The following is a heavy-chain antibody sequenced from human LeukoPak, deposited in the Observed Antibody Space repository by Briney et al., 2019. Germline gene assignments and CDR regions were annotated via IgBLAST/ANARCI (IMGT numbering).Heavy chain of an antibody. D-gene: IGHD5-18*01. Sequence: GGSLRLSCAAPGFTFSFYSMNWVRQAPGKGLEWVSYISSSDNTIHYADSVKGRFTISRDNAKNSLYLEMNSLRDEDTAVYYCARVHRGYSYGRLDYWGQGTLVTVSS. CDR3: ARVHRGYSYGRLDY. V-gene: IGHV3-48*02. CDR2: ISSSDNTI. J-gene: IGHJ4*02. CDR1: GFTFSFYS.